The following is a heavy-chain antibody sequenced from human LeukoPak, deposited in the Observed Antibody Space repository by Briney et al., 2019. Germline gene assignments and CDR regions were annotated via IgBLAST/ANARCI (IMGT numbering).Heavy chain of an antibody. D-gene: IGHD1-26*01. CDR1: EFTFSDHW. V-gene: IGHV3-74*01. J-gene: IGHJ3*01. Sequence: PGGSLRLSCAASEFTFSDHWMHWVRQVPGKGLVWVSRIKSDESETTYADSVKGRFTISRDNAKNTVYLQMNSLRVEDTAVYYCARGGPLSYSGSLYGAFDFWGQGTMVTVSS. CDR2: IKSDESET. CDR3: ARGGPLSYSGSLYGAFDF.